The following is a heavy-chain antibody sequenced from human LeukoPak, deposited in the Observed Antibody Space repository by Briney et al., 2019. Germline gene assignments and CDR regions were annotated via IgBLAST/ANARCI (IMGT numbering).Heavy chain of an antibody. D-gene: IGHD6-19*01. CDR2: INHSGST. Sequence: SETLSLTCAVYGGSFSGYYWSWIRQPPGKGLEWIGEINHSGSTNYNPSLKSRVTISVDTSKNQFSLKLSSVTAADTAVYYCARDSSGWFRVDYWGQGTLVTVSS. J-gene: IGHJ4*02. CDR3: ARDSSGWFRVDY. CDR1: GGSFSGYY. V-gene: IGHV4-34*01.